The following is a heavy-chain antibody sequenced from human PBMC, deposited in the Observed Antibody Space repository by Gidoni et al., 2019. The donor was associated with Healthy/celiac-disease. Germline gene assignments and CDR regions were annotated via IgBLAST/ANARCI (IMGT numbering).Heavy chain of an antibody. Sequence: APLMESGRGLVQPGGSLRLSCAASAFRFSSYFMSWVRQDPGKWLEWVSGVSGSVAGTYYADSVKGRFTISRDNSKNTLYLQMNSLRAEDTAVYYCAKPSVGAGNFDYWGQGTLVTVSS. J-gene: IGHJ4*02. D-gene: IGHD1-26*01. V-gene: IGHV3-23*01. CDR2: VSGSVAGT. CDR1: AFRFSSYF. CDR3: AKPSVGAGNFDY.